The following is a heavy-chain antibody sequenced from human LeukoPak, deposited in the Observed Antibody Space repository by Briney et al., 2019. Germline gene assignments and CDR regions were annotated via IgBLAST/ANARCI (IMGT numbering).Heavy chain of an antibody. D-gene: IGHD4-17*01. CDR1: GFRFSDYY. V-gene: IGHV3-11*04. J-gene: IGHJ4*02. CDR2: ISSSAATT. Sequence: PGGSLRLSCVTSGFRFSDYYMMWIRQAPGKGPEWVAHISSSAATTLYADSVKGRFTVSRDNAKNSLYLEMTSLRAEDTAVYYCARDRGSTVTTVGYWGQGTLVTASS. CDR3: ARDRGSTVTTVGY.